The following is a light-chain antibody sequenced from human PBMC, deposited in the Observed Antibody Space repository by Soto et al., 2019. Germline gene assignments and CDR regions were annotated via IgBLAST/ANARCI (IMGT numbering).Light chain of an antibody. CDR1: QSVSSSY. CDR2: GTS. Sequence: EIVLTQSPGTLSLSPGERATLSCRASQSVSSSYLAWYQQKPGQAPRLLISGTSSRATGIPDRFSGGGSGTDFTLTISRLEPEDLAVYFCQQYCSSPLTFGGGTKVEIK. J-gene: IGKJ4*01. V-gene: IGKV3-20*01. CDR3: QQYCSSPLT.